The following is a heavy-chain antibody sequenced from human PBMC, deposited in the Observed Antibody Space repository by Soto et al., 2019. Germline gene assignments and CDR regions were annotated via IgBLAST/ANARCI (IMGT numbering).Heavy chain of an antibody. Sequence: GGSLRLSCAASGFTFNDYYMSWVRQAPGKGLEWISHISDSASRIYYADSVKGRFTISRDNARNSLYLHMNSLRADDTAVYYCARDTAFIASGLFNPWGQGTLVTVSS. V-gene: IGHV3-11*01. J-gene: IGHJ5*02. CDR3: ARDTAFIASGLFNP. CDR2: ISDSASRI. D-gene: IGHD3-22*01. CDR1: GFTFNDYY.